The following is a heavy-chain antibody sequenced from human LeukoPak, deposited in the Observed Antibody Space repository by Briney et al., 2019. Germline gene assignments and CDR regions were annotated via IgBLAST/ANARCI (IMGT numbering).Heavy chain of an antibody. CDR3: ARDYGSGNYPDAFDI. CDR2: ISSSGGDK. Sequence: GGSLRLSCAASGFTLSDYYMSWIRQAPGKGLEWVSYISSSGGDKYYADSVKGRFTISRDNAKKSLYPQMNSLRAEDTAIYYCARDYGSGNYPDAFDIWGQGTMVTVSS. J-gene: IGHJ3*02. CDR1: GFTLSDYY. D-gene: IGHD1-26*01. V-gene: IGHV3-11*01.